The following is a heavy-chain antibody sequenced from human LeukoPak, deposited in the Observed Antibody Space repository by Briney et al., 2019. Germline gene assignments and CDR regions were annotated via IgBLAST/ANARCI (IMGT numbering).Heavy chain of an antibody. D-gene: IGHD3-22*01. V-gene: IGHV4-31*03. CDR3: ARVAYYDSSGYYYGEGTFDY. CDR2: IYYSGST. CDR1: DGSISSGGYY. Sequence: SQTLSLTCTVSDGSISSGGYYWSWIRQHPGKGLEWIGYIYYSGSTYYNPSLKSRVTISVDTSKNQFSLKLSSVTAADTAVYYCARVAYYDSSGYYYGEGTFDYWGQGALVTVSS. J-gene: IGHJ4*02.